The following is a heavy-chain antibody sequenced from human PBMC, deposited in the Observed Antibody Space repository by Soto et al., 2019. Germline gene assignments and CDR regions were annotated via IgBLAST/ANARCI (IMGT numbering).Heavy chain of an antibody. V-gene: IGHV3-23*01. J-gene: IGHJ4*02. CDR3: VKEEKMGDEGFDF. Sequence: EMQLLESGGGLVQPGGSLRLSCATSGFTFSDHAMHWVRQAPGEGLEWVSGIRGDLVTTPYADSVKGRFTISRDNSKNTLYLQMNSLRAEDTAIYYCVKEEKMGDEGFDFWGQGTLVTVSS. CDR1: GFTFSDHA. D-gene: IGHD1-26*01. CDR2: IRGDLVTT.